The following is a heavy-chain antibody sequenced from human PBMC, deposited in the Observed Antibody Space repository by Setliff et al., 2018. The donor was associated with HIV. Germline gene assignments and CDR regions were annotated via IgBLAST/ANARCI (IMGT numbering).Heavy chain of an antibody. CDR1: GGSISSYY. CDR3: ACRYYDLWSNYYTGIPY. V-gene: IGHV4-4*07. Sequence: SETLSLTCTVSGGSISSYYGSWIRQSAGKGLACIGRIYSSGSTNYNPSLKSRVTMSVDTSKNQSSLRLSSVTAADTSVYYCACRYYDLWSNYYTGIPYWGQGTLVTVSS. CDR2: IYSSGST. D-gene: IGHD3-3*01. J-gene: IGHJ4*02.